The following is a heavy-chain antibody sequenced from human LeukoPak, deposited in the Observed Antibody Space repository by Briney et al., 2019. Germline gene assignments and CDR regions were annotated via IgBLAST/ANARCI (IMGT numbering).Heavy chain of an antibody. J-gene: IGHJ4*02. D-gene: IGHD3-22*01. V-gene: IGHV3-48*02. CDR3: ARDYYDSSGYSFDY. Sequence: LSGGSLRLSCAASGFTFSSYSMNWVRQAPGKGLEWVSYISSSSSTIYYADSVKGRFTISRDNAKNSLYLQMNSLRDEDTAVYYCARDYYDSSGYSFDYWGQGTLVTVSS. CDR1: GFTFSSYS. CDR2: ISSSSSTI.